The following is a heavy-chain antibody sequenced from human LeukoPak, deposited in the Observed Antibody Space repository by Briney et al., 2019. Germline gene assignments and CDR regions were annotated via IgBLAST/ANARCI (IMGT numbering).Heavy chain of an antibody. V-gene: IGHV3-30*04. D-gene: IGHD3-22*01. CDR3: ATDPDSSGYYYPIFDY. J-gene: IGHJ4*02. CDR1: GLTFSNSA. Sequence: GGSLRLSCVASGLTFSNSAMHWVRQAPGKGLEWVAIMSFDGSHERYGDSVKGRFTLSRDNSKNTLYLQINSLGTEDTAVYYCATDPDSSGYYYPIFDYWGQGTLVTVSS. CDR2: MSFDGSHE.